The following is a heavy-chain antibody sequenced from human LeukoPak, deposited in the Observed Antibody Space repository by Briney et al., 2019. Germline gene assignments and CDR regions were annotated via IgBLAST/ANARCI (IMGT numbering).Heavy chain of an antibody. J-gene: IGHJ4*02. Sequence: GGSLRLSCAASGITFSSYAMSWVRQAPGKGLEWVSTISGSGGSTYYADSVKGRFAISRDNSKNTLYLQMNSLRAEDTAVYYCAKDDYDYVWGSYRLPYLEYWGQGTLVTVSS. CDR2: ISGSGGST. V-gene: IGHV3-23*01. CDR3: AKDDYDYVWGSYRLPYLEY. D-gene: IGHD3-16*02. CDR1: GITFSSYA.